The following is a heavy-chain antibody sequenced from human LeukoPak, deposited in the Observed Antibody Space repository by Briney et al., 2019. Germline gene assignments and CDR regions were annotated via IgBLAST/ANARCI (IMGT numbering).Heavy chain of an antibody. J-gene: IGHJ4*02. CDR1: GYTFTSYY. Sequence: ASVKVSCKASGYTFTSYYMHWVRQAPGQGLEWMGIINPSGGSTSYAQKFQGRVTMTRDTSTSTVYMELSSLRSEDTAVYYCTTDPAGVTTETSPNYYFDYWGQGTLVTVSS. CDR2: INPSGGST. D-gene: IGHD4-17*01. V-gene: IGHV1-46*01. CDR3: TTDPAGVTTETSPNYYFDY.